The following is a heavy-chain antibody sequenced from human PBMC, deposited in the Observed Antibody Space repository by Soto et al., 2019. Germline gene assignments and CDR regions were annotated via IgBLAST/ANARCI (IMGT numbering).Heavy chain of an antibody. CDR2: INSGGSST. V-gene: IGHV3-74*01. D-gene: IGHD3-22*01. CDR3: AIRACYYDSSGYFGY. CDR1: GFTLSSHW. J-gene: IGHJ4*02. Sequence: GGALRPSCSGPGFTLSSHWMHWVRQAPRKGLVLVSRINSGGSSTIYADSVKGRFTISRDNAKNTLYLQMNSLRAEDTAVYYCAIRACYYDSSGYFGYWGQGTLVTVSS.